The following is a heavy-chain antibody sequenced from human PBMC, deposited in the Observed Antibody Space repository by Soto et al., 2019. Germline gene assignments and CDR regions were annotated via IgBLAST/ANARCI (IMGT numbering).Heavy chain of an antibody. CDR2: INYSGSNI. J-gene: IGHJ4*02. CDR1: GFTFRNSA. D-gene: IGHD2-21*02. V-gene: IGHV3-48*03. Sequence: QPGGSLRLSCAGSGFTFRNSAMFWVRQAPGTGLEWVSKINYSGSNIYYSKSVKGRFTISRDNAKNSLYLQMNSLTDEDTAIYFCASEALCGADCYFFEYWGPGTLVTVSS. CDR3: ASEALCGADCYFFEY.